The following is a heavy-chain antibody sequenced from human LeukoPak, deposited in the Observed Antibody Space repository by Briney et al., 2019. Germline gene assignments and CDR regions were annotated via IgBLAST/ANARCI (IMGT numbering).Heavy chain of an antibody. CDR3: ATISDGIS. Sequence: PGGSLRLSCAASGFTFSSNSMNWVRQAPGKGLEWVSSISSSSSNKYYADSVKGRFTISRANAKSSLYLQMNSLRAEDKAVYYCATISDGISWGQGTLVTVSS. J-gene: IGHJ5*02. V-gene: IGHV3-21*01. CDR2: ISSSSSNK. D-gene: IGHD1-26*01. CDR1: GFTFSSNS.